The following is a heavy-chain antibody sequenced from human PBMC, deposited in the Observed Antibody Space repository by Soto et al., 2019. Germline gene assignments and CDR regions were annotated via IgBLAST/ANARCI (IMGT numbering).Heavy chain of an antibody. J-gene: IGHJ4*02. CDR3: ARQRLTATVVTLFDY. CDR1: GGSISSGGYY. V-gene: IGHV4-31*03. CDR2: IYYSGST. D-gene: IGHD4-17*01. Sequence: QVQLQESGPGLVKPSQTLSLTCTVSGGSISSGGYYWSWIRQHPGKGLEGIGYIYYSGSTYYNPSLKSRVTISVDTSKNQFSLKLSSVTAADTAVYYCARQRLTATVVTLFDYWGQGTLVTVSS.